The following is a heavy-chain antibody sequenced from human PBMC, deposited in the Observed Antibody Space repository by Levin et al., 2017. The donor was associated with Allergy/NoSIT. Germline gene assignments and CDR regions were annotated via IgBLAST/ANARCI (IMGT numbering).Heavy chain of an antibody. CDR2: TYYRSKWYN. D-gene: IGHD3-22*01. J-gene: IGHJ4*02. CDR3: ARAPLIYDSSGYYDRFFDY. Sequence: SETLSLTCAISGDSVSSNSAAWNWIRQSPSRGLECLGRTYYRSKWYNDYAVSVKSRITINPDTSKNQFSLQLNSVTPEDTAVYYCARAPLIYDSSGYYDRFFDYWGQGTPVTVSS. CDR1: GDSVSSNSAA. V-gene: IGHV6-1*01.